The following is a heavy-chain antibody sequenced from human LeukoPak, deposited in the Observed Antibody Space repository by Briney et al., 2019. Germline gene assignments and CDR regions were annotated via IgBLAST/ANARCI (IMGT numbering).Heavy chain of an antibody. Sequence: GGSLRLSCATSGFMFSNYWMTWVRQAPGKGLEWVSVIYSGGNTYYADSVKGRFTISRDDSKNTLYLQMNSLRAEDTAVYYCARDLTIFGVITPGTNWGQGTLVTVSS. V-gene: IGHV3-53*01. CDR2: IYSGGNT. D-gene: IGHD3-3*01. CDR3: ARDLTIFGVITPGTN. CDR1: GFMFSNYW. J-gene: IGHJ4*02.